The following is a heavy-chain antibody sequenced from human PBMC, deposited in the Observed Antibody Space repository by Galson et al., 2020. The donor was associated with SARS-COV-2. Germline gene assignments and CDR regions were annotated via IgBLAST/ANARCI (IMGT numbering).Heavy chain of an antibody. CDR3: ARQGVNMIVLVTVPGWYFDL. Sequence: SETLSLTCTVSGYSVSTTNYWGWVRQPPGRGLEWIGSVYPSGTAYYNPSLKSRVTIAVDTSKNQFSLRLDSVTAADTALYYCARQGVNMIVLVTVPGWYFDLWGRGTLVTVSS. D-gene: IGHD3-22*01. CDR1: GYSVSTTNY. J-gene: IGHJ2*01. V-gene: IGHV4-38-2*02. CDR2: VYPSGTA.